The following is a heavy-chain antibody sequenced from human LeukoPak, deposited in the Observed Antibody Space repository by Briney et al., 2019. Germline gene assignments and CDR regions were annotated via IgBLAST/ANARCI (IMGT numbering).Heavy chain of an antibody. CDR1: GYTFTGYY. J-gene: IGHJ6*02. CDR3: ARVRTTVTTSSGMDV. D-gene: IGHD4-17*01. V-gene: IGHV1-2*02. CDR2: INPNSGGT. Sequence: ASVKVSCKASGYTFTGYYMHWVRQAPGQGLEWMGWINPNSGGTNYAQKFQGRVTMTRDTSISTAYMELSRLRSGDTAVYYCARVRTTVTTSSGMDVWGQGTTVTVSS.